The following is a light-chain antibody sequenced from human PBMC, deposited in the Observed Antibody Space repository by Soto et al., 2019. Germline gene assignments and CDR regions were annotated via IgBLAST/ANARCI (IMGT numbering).Light chain of an antibody. J-gene: IGKJ2*01. CDR2: GAS. CDR3: QQYNNWPPST. Sequence: EIVMTQSPATLSVSPGEIATLSCSTSQSVSSNLAWYQQKPGQAPRLLIYGASTSATGIPARFSGSGSVSEFTLTITGLQSEDFAVYDCQQYNNWPPSTCGQGPKLEVK. V-gene: IGKV3-15*01. CDR1: QSVSSN.